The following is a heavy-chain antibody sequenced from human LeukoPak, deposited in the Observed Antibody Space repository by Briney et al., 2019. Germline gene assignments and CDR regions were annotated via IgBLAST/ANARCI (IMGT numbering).Heavy chain of an antibody. J-gene: IGHJ4*02. V-gene: IGHV3-23*01. D-gene: IGHD3-10*01. CDR2: ISASGDSP. CDR1: GFPFSSYP. Sequence: GGSLRLSCAASGFPFSSYPMSWVRQAPGEGLEWVSSISASGDSPYYADSVQGRFTISRDNSKNTPFLQMKSLRAEDTAVYYCANGSPLGHWGQGTLVTVSS. CDR3: ANGSPLGH.